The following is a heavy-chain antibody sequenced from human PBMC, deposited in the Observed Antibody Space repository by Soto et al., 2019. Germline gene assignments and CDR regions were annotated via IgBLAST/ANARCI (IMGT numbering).Heavy chain of an antibody. J-gene: IGHJ4*02. D-gene: IGHD6-13*01. Sequence: QITLKESGPTLMKPTQTLTLTCTFSGFSLSTTGVGVGWIRQPPGKALEWLALIYWDDDKYYNPSLKSRLTITKDTFSNQVVLTMTNLDPVDTATYYCAHKSAISAAGDFGYWGQGTLVTVSS. CDR1: GFSLSTTGVG. CDR3: AHKSAISAAGDFGY. V-gene: IGHV2-5*02. CDR2: IYWDDDK.